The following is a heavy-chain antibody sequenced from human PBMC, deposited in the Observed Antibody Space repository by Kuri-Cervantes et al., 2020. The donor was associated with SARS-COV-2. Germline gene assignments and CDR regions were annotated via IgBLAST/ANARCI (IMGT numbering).Heavy chain of an antibody. CDR3: ARLFQWPGFFLAPFDY. J-gene: IGHJ4*02. D-gene: IGHD6-19*01. CDR1: GGTFSSYA. V-gene: IGHV1-69*04. CDR2: IIPIFGIA. Sequence: SVKVSCKASGGTFSSYAISWVRQAPGQGLEWMGRIIPIFGIANYAQKFQGRVTITADKSTSTAYMELSSLRSEDTAVYYCARLFQWPGFFLAPFDYWGQGTLVTVSS.